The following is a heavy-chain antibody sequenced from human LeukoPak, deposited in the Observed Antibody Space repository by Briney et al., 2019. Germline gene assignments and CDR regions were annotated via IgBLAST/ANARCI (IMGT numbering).Heavy chain of an antibody. J-gene: IGHJ4*02. Sequence: LRLSCAASGFTFSSYSMNWVRQPPGKGLEWIGYIYYSGSTYYNPSLKSRVTISVDTSKNQFSLKLSSVTAADTAVYYCARERNSYEDYWGQGTLVTVSS. D-gene: IGHD5-18*01. CDR2: IYYSGST. CDR3: ARERNSYEDY. V-gene: IGHV4-30-4*08. CDR1: GFTFSSYS.